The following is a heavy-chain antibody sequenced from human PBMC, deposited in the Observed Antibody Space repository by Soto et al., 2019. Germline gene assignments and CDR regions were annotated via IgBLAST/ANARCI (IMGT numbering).Heavy chain of an antibody. D-gene: IGHD3-22*01. Sequence: PGVSLRLSCAASGFTFSSYAMSWVRQAPGKGLEWVSAISGSGGSTYYADSVKGRFTISRDNSKNTLYLQMNSLRAEDTAVYYCAKDLGEFSSSGYYYGAFDIWGQGTMVTVSS. CDR2: ISGSGGST. J-gene: IGHJ3*02. CDR1: GFTFSSYA. CDR3: AKDLGEFSSSGYYYGAFDI. V-gene: IGHV3-23*01.